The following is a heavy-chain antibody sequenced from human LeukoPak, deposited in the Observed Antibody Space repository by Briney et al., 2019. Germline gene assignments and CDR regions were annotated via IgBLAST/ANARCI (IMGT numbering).Heavy chain of an antibody. J-gene: IGHJ5*02. D-gene: IGHD3-3*01. CDR2: IKSDGSST. CDR3: ARGRAYYDFWSGYYNWFDP. CDR1: GFTFSSHW. V-gene: IGHV3-74*01. Sequence: GGSLRLSCAASGFTFSSHWMHWVRQAPGKGLVWVPRIKSDGSSTRYADSVKGRFTISRDNAKNTLYLQMNSLRAEDTAVYYCARGRAYYDFWSGYYNWFDPWGQGTLVTVSS.